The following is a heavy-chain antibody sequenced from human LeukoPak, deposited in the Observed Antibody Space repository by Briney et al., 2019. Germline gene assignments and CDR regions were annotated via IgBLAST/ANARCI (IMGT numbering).Heavy chain of an antibody. D-gene: IGHD6-19*01. CDR3: ARESPYSSGFGDAFDI. CDR1: GGSISSGGYY. CDR2: IYYSGST. V-gene: IGHV4-31*03. J-gene: IGHJ3*02. Sequence: SETLSLTCTVSGGSISSGGYYWSWIHQHPGKGLEWIGYIYYSGSTYYNPSLKSRVTISVDTSKNQFSLKLSSVTAADTAVYYCARESPYSSGFGDAFDIWGQGTMVTVSS.